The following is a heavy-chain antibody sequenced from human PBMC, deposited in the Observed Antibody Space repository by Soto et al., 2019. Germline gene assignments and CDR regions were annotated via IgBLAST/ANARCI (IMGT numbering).Heavy chain of an antibody. CDR2: IYYTGTT. Sequence: SETLSLTCSVPGGSVSGHYWSWIRQPPGKGLEWIGYIYYTGTTIYSPSLDRRVTLSVDTAKDQVSLRLTSVTPADTAVYYCARHPTIARFENGLDVWGQGTMVTVSS. CDR3: ARHPTIARFENGLDV. CDR1: GGSVSGHY. J-gene: IGHJ6*02. D-gene: IGHD1-1*01. V-gene: IGHV4-59*08.